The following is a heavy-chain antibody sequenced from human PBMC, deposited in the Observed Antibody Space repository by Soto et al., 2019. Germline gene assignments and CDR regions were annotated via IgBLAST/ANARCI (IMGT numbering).Heavy chain of an antibody. J-gene: IGHJ5*02. Sequence: SETLSLTCTVSGGSISSYYWSWIRQPPGKGLGWIGYFYYSGSTNYNPSLKSRVTIPVETSKNQFSLKLSSVTAADTAVYYCARLHHYDFLFDPWGQGTLVTVSS. CDR1: GGSISSYY. D-gene: IGHD3-3*01. V-gene: IGHV4-59*01. CDR2: FYYSGST. CDR3: ARLHHYDFLFDP.